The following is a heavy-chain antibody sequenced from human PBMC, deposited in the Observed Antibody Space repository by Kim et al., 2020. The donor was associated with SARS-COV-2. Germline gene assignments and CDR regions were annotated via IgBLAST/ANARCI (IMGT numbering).Heavy chain of an antibody. V-gene: IGHV1-69*01. CDR3: ARDNSGSYEFYFDY. J-gene: IGHJ4*02. Sequence: AQKFQGRVTITADESTSTAYMELSSLRSEDTAVYYCARDNSGSYEFYFDYWGQGTLVTVSS. D-gene: IGHD1-26*01.